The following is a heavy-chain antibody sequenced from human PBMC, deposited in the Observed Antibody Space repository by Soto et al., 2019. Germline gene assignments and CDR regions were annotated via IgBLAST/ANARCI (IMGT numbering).Heavy chain of an antibody. Sequence: EVELVESGGDLVQPGGSLRLSCAASGFTFSAHYMDWVRQAPGKGLEWIGRSRNKANSYTTEYGASVKGRFTVSRDESKNSLYLQMNSLKSEDTAVYYCVRGYQSFDLWGRGTLVTVSS. D-gene: IGHD1-26*01. CDR3: VRGYQSFDL. V-gene: IGHV3-72*01. CDR1: GFTFSAHY. CDR2: SRNKANSYTT. J-gene: IGHJ2*01.